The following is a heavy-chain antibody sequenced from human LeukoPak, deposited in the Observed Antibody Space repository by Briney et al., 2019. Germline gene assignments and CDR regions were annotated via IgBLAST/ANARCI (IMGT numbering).Heavy chain of an antibody. Sequence: GGSLRLSCAASGFTVKSNYMMWVRQAPGKGLEWVSVIYIGGSTYYADYVRGRFTIFTDNSKSTLSIQMNSLRAEDTAVYYCARMMEGYESMNWGQGTLVTVSS. D-gene: IGHD2/OR15-2a*01. CDR1: GFTVKSNY. CDR3: ARMMEGYESMN. CDR2: IYIGGST. V-gene: IGHV3-53*01. J-gene: IGHJ4*02.